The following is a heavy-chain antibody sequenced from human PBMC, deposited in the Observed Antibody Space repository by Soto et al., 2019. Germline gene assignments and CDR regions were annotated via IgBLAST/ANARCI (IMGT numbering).Heavy chain of an antibody. V-gene: IGHV2-5*02. CDR1: GFSLSTSGVG. CDR3: AHSPEDNDLLAGYYNGWFDP. J-gene: IGHJ5*02. D-gene: IGHD3-9*01. CDR2: IYWDDDK. Sequence: QITLKESGPTLVKPTHTLTLTCTFSGFSLSTSGVGVGWIRQPPGKALEWLALIYWDDDKRYSPSLKSRLTITKDTSTNQVVLTLSNMDPVHTATYYCAHSPEDNDLLAGYYNGWFDPWGQGTLVTVSS.